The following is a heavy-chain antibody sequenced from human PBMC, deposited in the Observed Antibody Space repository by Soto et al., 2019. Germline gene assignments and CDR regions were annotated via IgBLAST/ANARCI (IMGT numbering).Heavy chain of an antibody. D-gene: IGHD6-13*01. J-gene: IGHJ6*02. CDR2: INHSGST. V-gene: IGHV4-34*01. CDR1: GGSFSGYY. Sequence: SETLSLTCAVYGGSFSGYYWSWIRQPPGKGLEWIGEINHSGSTNYNPSLKSRVTISVDTSKNQFSLKLSSVTAADTAVYYCARGTAVLYYYYYYGMDVWGQGTTVTVSS. CDR3: ARGTAVLYYYYYYGMDV.